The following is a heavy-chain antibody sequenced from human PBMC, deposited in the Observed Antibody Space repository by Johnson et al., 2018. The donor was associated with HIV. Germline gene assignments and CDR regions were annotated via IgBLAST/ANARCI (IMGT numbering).Heavy chain of an antibody. J-gene: IGHJ3*02. V-gene: IGHV3-30*03. CDR2: ISYDGSNK. D-gene: IGHD1-26*01. CDR3: ARDLRLGAIDAFDI. Sequence: QVQLVESGGGVVQPGRSLRLSCAASGFTFSSYGMHWVRQAPGKGLEWVAVISYDGSNKYYADSVKGRFTISRDNSKNTLYLQRNSLRAEDTAVYFCARDLRLGAIDAFDIWGQGTMVTVSS. CDR1: GFTFSSYG.